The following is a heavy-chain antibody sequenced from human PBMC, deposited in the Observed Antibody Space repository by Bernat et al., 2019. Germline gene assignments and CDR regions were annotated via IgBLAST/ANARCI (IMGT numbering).Heavy chain of an antibody. V-gene: IGHV3-48*01. Sequence: EVQLVESGGGLVQPGGSLRLSCAASGFTFSSYSMNWVRQAPGKGLEWVSYISSSSSTIYYADSVKGRFTISRDNAKNSLYLQMNSLRAEDTAVYYCARELQVRGVIWFDPWGQGTLVTVSS. CDR2: ISSSSSTI. CDR3: ARELQVRGVIWFDP. D-gene: IGHD3-10*01. J-gene: IGHJ5*02. CDR1: GFTFSSYS.